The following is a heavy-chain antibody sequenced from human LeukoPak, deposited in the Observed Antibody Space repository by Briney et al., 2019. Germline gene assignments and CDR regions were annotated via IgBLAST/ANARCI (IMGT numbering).Heavy chain of an antibody. CDR1: GYTSTSYD. CDR3: ARKAGKYNWFDP. Sequence: ASVKVSCKASGYTSTSYDINWVRQATGQGLEWMGWMNPNSGNTGYAQKFQGRVTMTRNTSISTAYMELSSLRSEDTAVYYCARKAGKYNWFDPWGQGTLVTVSS. D-gene: IGHD1-1*01. V-gene: IGHV1-8*01. J-gene: IGHJ5*02. CDR2: MNPNSGNT.